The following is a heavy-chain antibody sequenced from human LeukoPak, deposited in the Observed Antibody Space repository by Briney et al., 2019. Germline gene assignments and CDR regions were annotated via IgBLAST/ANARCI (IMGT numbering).Heavy chain of an antibody. V-gene: IGHV4-39*01. D-gene: IGHD3-10*01. CDR3: AKHYMGSSYNRGLDY. CDR2: IYYSGYT. J-gene: IGHJ4*02. CDR1: GGSISSSSYY. Sequence: SETLSLTCTVSGGSISSSSYYWGWIRQPPGKGLEWIGSIYYSGYTYYNPSLKSRVTISVDTSKNQFSLKLSSVTAADTAVYYCAKHYMGSSYNRGLDYWGQGTLVTVSS.